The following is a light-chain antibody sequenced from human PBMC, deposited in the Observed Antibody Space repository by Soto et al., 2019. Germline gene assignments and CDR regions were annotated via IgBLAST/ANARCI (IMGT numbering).Light chain of an antibody. CDR3: QQYYSYPRGIT. CDR2: AAS. Sequence: AIRMTQSPSSLSASTGDRVTITCRASQGISSYLAWYQQKPGKAPKLLIYAASTLQSGVPSRFSGSGSGTDFTLTISCLQSEDFATYYCQQYYSYPRGITFGQGTRLEIK. CDR1: QGISSY. J-gene: IGKJ5*01. V-gene: IGKV1-8*01.